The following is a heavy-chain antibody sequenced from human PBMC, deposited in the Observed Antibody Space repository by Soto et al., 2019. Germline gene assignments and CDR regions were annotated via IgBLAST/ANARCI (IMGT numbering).Heavy chain of an antibody. CDR2: SNPNSGGT. CDR3: ARRYGGSPEDY. CDR1: GYTFTDYY. V-gene: IGHV1-2*02. J-gene: IGHJ4*02. Sequence: ASVKVSCKASGYTFTDYYRHWVRQAPGQGLEWMGWSNPNSGGTNYAQKFQGRVTMTRDTSISTAYMELSRLRSDDTAVYYCARRYGGSPEDYWGQGTLVTVSS. D-gene: IGHD2-15*01.